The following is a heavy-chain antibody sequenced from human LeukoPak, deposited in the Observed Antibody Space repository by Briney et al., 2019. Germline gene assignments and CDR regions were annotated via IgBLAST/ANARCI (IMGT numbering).Heavy chain of an antibody. V-gene: IGHV5-51*01. D-gene: IGHD6-13*01. CDR1: GYSFTSYW. CDR3: ARYILLSSSWYYFDY. Sequence: GESLQISCKGSGYSFTSYWIGWVRQMPGKGLEWMGIIYPGDSDTRYSPSFQGQVTISADKSISTAYLQWSSLKASDTAMYYCARYILLSSSWYYFDYWGQGTLVTVSS. J-gene: IGHJ4*02. CDR2: IYPGDSDT.